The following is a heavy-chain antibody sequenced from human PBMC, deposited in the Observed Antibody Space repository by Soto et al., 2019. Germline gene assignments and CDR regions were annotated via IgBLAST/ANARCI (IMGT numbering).Heavy chain of an antibody. Sequence: PGGSLILSCVASGFSFSGYAMSWVRQAPGKGLVWVSSMTATGVSIYYADSVRGRFTISRDNSKNTLYLQMSSLRAEDTARYYCAKDSIPYSSSYDLDHWGRGALVTVSS. CDR1: GFSFSGYA. J-gene: IGHJ4*02. CDR2: MTATGVSI. V-gene: IGHV3-23*01. CDR3: AKDSIPYSSSYDLDH. D-gene: IGHD6-6*01.